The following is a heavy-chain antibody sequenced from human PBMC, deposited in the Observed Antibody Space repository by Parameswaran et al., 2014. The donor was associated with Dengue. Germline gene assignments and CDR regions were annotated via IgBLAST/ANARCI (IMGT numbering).Heavy chain of an antibody. V-gene: IGHV6-1*01. CDR3: AREDVAFDH. D-gene: IGHD2-15*01. Sequence: KWIRQSPSRGLEWLGKTYYRSKWYNDYAISVKSRITMRPDTSKNQFSLQLNSVTPEDTAVYYCAREDVAFDHWGQGTLVTVSS. CDR2: TYYRSKWYN. J-gene: IGHJ4*02.